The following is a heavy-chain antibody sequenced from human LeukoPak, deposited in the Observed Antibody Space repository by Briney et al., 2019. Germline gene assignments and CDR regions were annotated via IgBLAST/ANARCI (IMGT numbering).Heavy chain of an antibody. CDR1: GYSFTDYY. CDR2: INPHSGDT. CDR3: ARDLVGPSGY. D-gene: IGHD3/OR15-3a*01. Sequence: ASVKVSCKASGYSFTDYYIHWVRQAPGQGLEWMGCINPHSGDTKYAQKFQGRVTMTRDTSIITAYMELSRLRSDDTALYYCARDLVGPSGYWGQGTLVTVSS. V-gene: IGHV1-2*02. J-gene: IGHJ4*02.